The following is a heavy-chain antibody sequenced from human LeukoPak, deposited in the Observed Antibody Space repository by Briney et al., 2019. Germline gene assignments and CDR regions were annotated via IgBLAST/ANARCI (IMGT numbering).Heavy chain of an antibody. CDR1: GFTFSSYG. V-gene: IGHV3-30*02. Sequence: PGGSLRLSCAASGFTFSSYGMHWVRQAPGKGLEWVAFIRYDGSNKYHADSVKGRFTISRDNAKNSLYLQMNSLRAEDTAVYYCARYYDSSGYPFDYWGQGTLVTASS. J-gene: IGHJ4*02. D-gene: IGHD3-22*01. CDR3: ARYYDSSGYPFDY. CDR2: IRYDGSNK.